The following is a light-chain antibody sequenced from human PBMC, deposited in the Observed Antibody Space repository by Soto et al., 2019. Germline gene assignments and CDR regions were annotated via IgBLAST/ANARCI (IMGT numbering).Light chain of an antibody. CDR2: KIS. CDR1: QSLVHSDGNTY. Sequence: DLVMPQTPLSSPVTVGQPASISCRSSQSLVHSDGNTYLSWLQQSPGQPQSLLIYKISNRFSGGTDRLSGSGAGTDFTLEISRVEAEDVGVYYCMQATQCPLTFGGGTKVEIK. J-gene: IGKJ4*01. CDR3: MQATQCPLT. V-gene: IGKV2-24*01.